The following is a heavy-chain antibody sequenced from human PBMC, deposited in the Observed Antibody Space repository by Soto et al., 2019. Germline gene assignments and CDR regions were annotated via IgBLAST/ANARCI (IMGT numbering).Heavy chain of an antibody. CDR2: ISYDGSNK. D-gene: IGHD1-1*01. CDR3: AKSLGGTYAAYYYYAMDV. CDR1: GFTFSSYG. V-gene: IGHV3-30*18. Sequence: QVQLVESGGGVVQPGRSLRLSCAASGFTFSSYGMHWVRQAPGKGLEWVAVISYDGSNKYYADSVKGRFTISRDNSKNTLYLQMNSLRAEDTAVYYCAKSLGGTYAAYYYYAMDVWGQGTTVTVSS. J-gene: IGHJ6*02.